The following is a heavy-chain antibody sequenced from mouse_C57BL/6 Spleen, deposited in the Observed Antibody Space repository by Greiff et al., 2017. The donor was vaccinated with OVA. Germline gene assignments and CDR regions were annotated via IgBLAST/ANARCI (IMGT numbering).Heavy chain of an antibody. CDR2: IYPGSGST. D-gene: IGHD2-1*01. Sequence: QVQLKQPGAELVKPGASVKMSCKASGYTFTSYWITWVKQRPGQGLEWIGDIYPGSGSTNYNEKFKSKATLTVDTSSSTAYMQLSSLTSEDSAVYYCARTDGNYENYFDYWGQGTTLTVSS. J-gene: IGHJ2*01. V-gene: IGHV1-55*01. CDR1: GYTFTSYW. CDR3: ARTDGNYENYFDY.